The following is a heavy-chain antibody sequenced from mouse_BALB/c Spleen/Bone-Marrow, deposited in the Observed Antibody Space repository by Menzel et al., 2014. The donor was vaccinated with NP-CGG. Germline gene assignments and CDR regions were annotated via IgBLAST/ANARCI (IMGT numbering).Heavy chain of an antibody. CDR1: GITCTDYY. CDR2: IRNKANGYTT. D-gene: IGHD3-2*01. CDR3: ARDRKDSSGYYYTIDY. J-gene: IGHJ4*01. V-gene: IGHV7-3*02. Sequence: EVKQVESGGGFVQPWGSLSLSCAISGITCTDYYRSWIRPSPGMALEWLGFIRNKANGYTTEYSASLKGRFTISRDNSQSVCYHQMNTMRAEDNPTYNCARDRKDSSGYYYTIDYWGQGTSVTVSS.